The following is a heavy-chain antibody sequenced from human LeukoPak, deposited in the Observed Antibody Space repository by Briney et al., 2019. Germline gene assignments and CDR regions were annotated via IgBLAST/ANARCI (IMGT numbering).Heavy chain of an antibody. Sequence: GGSLRLSCAASGFTFSSYSMNWVRQAPGKGLEWVSYISSSSSTIYYADSVKGRFTISRDNAKNSLYLQMNSLRAEDTAVYYCARVRHYYDSSGPASYYYYYMDVWGKGTTVTVFS. D-gene: IGHD3-22*01. V-gene: IGHV3-48*04. CDR3: ARVRHYYDSSGPASYYYYYMDV. J-gene: IGHJ6*03. CDR1: GFTFSSYS. CDR2: ISSSSSTI.